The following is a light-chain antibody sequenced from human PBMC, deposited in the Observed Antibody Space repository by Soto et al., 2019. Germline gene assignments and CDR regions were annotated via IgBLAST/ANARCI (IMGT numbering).Light chain of an antibody. CDR3: SSDTSSSTDV. V-gene: IGLV2-18*02. J-gene: IGLJ1*01. Sequence: QSVLTQPPSVSGSPGQSVTISCTGTSSDVGTYNRVSWYQQPPGTAPKLMIYEVSNRPSGVPDRFSGSKSGNTASLTISGLQAEDEADYYCSSDTSSSTDVFGTGTKLTVL. CDR2: EVS. CDR1: SSDVGTYNR.